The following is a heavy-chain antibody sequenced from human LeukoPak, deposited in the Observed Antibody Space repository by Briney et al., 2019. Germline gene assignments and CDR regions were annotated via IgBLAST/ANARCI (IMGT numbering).Heavy chain of an antibody. J-gene: IGHJ4*02. CDR2: IIPIFGTA. CDR3: ARDWVYSSGYYEFDY. V-gene: IGHV1-69*01. Sequence: SVKVSCKASGGTFSSYAISWVRQAPGQGLEWMGGIIPIFGTANYAQKFQGRVTITADESTSTAYMELSSLRSEDTAVYYCARDWVYSSGYYEFDYWGQGTLVTVSS. CDR1: GGTFSSYA. D-gene: IGHD3-22*01.